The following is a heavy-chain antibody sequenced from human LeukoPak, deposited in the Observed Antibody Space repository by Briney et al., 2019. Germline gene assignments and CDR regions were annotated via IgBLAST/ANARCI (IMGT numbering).Heavy chain of an antibody. Sequence: GGSLRLSCAASGFTFSNYSMNWVRQAPGKGLEWVSYITSSSTVYYAGSVKGRFTISRDNARNSLFLQMNSLRAEDTAVYYCARDYCSGPKCYFIDYWGQGALVTVSS. D-gene: IGHD2-15*01. CDR2: ITSSSTV. J-gene: IGHJ4*02. CDR1: GFTFSNYS. V-gene: IGHV3-48*04. CDR3: ARDYCSGPKCYFIDY.